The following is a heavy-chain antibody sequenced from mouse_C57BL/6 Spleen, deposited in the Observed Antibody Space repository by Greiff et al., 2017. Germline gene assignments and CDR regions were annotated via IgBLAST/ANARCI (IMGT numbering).Heavy chain of an antibody. Sequence: VQLQQPGAELVMPGASVKLSCKASGYTFTSYWMHWVKQRPGQGLEWIGEIDPSDSYTNYNQKFKGKSTLTVDKSSSTAYMQLSSLTSEDSAVYYCARRDYGSSYELYYAMDYWGQGTSVTVSS. J-gene: IGHJ4*01. V-gene: IGHV1-69*01. CDR3: ARRDYGSSYELYYAMDY. CDR2: IDPSDSYT. D-gene: IGHD1-1*01. CDR1: GYTFTSYW.